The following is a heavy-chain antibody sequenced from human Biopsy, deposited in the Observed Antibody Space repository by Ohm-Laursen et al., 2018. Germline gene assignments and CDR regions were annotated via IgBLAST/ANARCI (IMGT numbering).Heavy chain of an antibody. CDR2: AYWEDYK. CDR3: ARTPILIVSAGLVYRHRRHLQGMDV. V-gene: IGHV2-70*11. Sequence: TQTLTLTCSFSGFPLSACRMCESWIRQPPGTALKWRARAYWEDYKDYSASLQTKLSISKDTSNDQMVLTVNNVDPADTATYYCARTPILIVSAGLVYRHRRHLQGMDVWGQGIAVTVS. D-gene: IGHD6-13*01. CDR1: GFPLSACRMC. J-gene: IGHJ6*02.